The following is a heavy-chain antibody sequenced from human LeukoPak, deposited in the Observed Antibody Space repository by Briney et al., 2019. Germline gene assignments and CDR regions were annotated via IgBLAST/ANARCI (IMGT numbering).Heavy chain of an antibody. V-gene: IGHV3-30-3*01. Sequence: GRSLRLSCAASGFTFSSYAMHWVRQAPGKGLEWVAVISYDGSNKYYADSVKGRFTISRDNSKNTLYLQMNSLRAEDTAVYYCAKEPYPQTYYYFDYWGQGTLVTVSS. CDR2: ISYDGSNK. CDR3: AKEPYPQTYYYFDY. D-gene: IGHD2-21*01. CDR1: GFTFSSYA. J-gene: IGHJ4*02.